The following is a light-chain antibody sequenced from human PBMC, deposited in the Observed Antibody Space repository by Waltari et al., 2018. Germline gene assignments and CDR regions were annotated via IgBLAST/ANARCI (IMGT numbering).Light chain of an antibody. Sequence: GDTVTITCRAGQNINNWLAWYQQKPGEAPRLLIFKASTLETGVPSRFSGSGSGTDLTLTITNLQPEDFATYFCHQYMTLAYTFGQGTRLDI. V-gene: IGKV1-5*03. J-gene: IGKJ2*01. CDR2: KAS. CDR3: HQYMTLAYT. CDR1: QNINNW.